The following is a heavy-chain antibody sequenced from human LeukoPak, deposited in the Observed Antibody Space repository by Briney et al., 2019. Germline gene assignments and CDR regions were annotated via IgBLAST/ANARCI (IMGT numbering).Heavy chain of an antibody. J-gene: IGHJ4*02. V-gene: IGHV4-31*03. CDR3: ARWGNSGYASGYFDY. Sequence: PSETLSLTCTVFGDSISSGGNYWSWLRQHPGKGLEWIGYIYYSGSTYYNPSLKSRLTISVDTSKNQFSLKLSSVTAADTAVYYCARWGNSGYASGYFDYWGQGTLVTVSS. D-gene: IGHD5-12*01. CDR2: IYYSGST. CDR1: GDSISSGGNY.